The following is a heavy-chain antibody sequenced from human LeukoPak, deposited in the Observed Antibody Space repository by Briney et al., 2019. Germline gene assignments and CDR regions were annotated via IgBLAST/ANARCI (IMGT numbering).Heavy chain of an antibody. CDR1: GFTFSIYW. CDR3: ARDGHSYYPIDY. Sequence: GGSLRLSCAASGFTFSIYWMHWVRQAPGEGLVWVSRIDSDGSSTTYADSVKGRFTISRDNAKNTLYLQMNSLRAEDTAVYYCARDGHSYYPIDYWGQGILVTVSS. D-gene: IGHD4-11*01. J-gene: IGHJ4*02. V-gene: IGHV3-74*01. CDR2: IDSDGSST.